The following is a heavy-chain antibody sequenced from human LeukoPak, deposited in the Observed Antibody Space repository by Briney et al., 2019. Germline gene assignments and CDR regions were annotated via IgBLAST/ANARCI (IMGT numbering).Heavy chain of an antibody. Sequence: PSETLSLTCSVSGYSMSSGYYWGWIRQPPERGLEWIGSMYHTGSTYYNPSLKSRVTISVDTSKNQFSLKLSSVTAADTAVYYLARHRGGSKTSYRAVWGKGTRVTIPS. CDR1: GYSMSSGYY. D-gene: IGHD2-15*01. CDR2: MYHTGST. V-gene: IGHV4-38-2*02. J-gene: IGHJ6*03. CDR3: ARHRGGSKTSYRAV.